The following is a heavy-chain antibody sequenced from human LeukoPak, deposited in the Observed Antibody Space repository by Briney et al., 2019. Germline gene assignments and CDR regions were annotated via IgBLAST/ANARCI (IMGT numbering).Heavy chain of an antibody. CDR2: ISSSSSYI. CDR3: ARGTVRTATMPSGYYYYGMDV. J-gene: IGHJ6*02. V-gene: IGHV3-21*01. CDR1: GFTFSSYS. Sequence: GGSLRLSCAASGFTFSSYSMNWVRQAPGKGLEWVSSISSSSSYIYYADSVKGRFTISRDNAKNSLYLQMNSLRAEDTAVYYCARGTVRTATMPSGYYYYGMDVWGQGTTVTVSS. D-gene: IGHD2-2*01.